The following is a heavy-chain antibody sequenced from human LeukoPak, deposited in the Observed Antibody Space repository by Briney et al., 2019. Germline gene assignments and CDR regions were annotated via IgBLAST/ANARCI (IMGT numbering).Heavy chain of an antibody. D-gene: IGHD5-24*01. J-gene: IGHJ4*02. CDR1: GFTFSSYS. CDR2: ISSSSSYI. V-gene: IGHV3-21*01. Sequence: GGPLRLSCAASGFTFSSYSMNWVRQAPGKGLEWVSSISSSSSYIYYADSVKGRFTISRDNAKNSLYLQMNSLRAEDTAVYYCARDLRGDGYNYGGLVYWGQGTLVTVSS. CDR3: ARDLRGDGYNYGGLVY.